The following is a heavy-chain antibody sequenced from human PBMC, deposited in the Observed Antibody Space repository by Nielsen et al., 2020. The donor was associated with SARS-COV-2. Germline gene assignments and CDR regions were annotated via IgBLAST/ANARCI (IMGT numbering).Heavy chain of an antibody. CDR3: ARDGYSGGSDS. V-gene: IGHV1-2*02. D-gene: IGHD6-19*01. J-gene: IGHJ4*02. CDR2: FNPSSGGT. Sequence: ASVKVSCKASGYTFTAYYIHWVRQAPGQGLEWMGWFNPSSGGTNYAQKFHGRVTMTRDTSISTAYMELSSLRSDDTAVFYCARDGYSGGSDSWGQGTLVTVSS. CDR1: GYTFTAYY.